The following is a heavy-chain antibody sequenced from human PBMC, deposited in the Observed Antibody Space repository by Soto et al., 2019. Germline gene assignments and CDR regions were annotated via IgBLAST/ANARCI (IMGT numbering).Heavy chain of an antibody. Sequence: SETLSLTCAVSGGSISSSNWWSWVRQPPGKGLEWIGEIYHSGSTNYNPSLKSRVTISVDKSKNQFSLKLSSVTAADTAVYYCARDGGPYYYGMDVWGQGTTVTVSS. CDR1: GGSISSSNW. J-gene: IGHJ6*02. D-gene: IGHD3-16*01. CDR2: IYHSGST. V-gene: IGHV4-4*02. CDR3: ARDGGPYYYGMDV.